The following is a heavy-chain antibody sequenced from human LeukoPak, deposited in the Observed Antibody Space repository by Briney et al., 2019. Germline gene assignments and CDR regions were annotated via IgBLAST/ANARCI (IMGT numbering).Heavy chain of an antibody. CDR1: GGTFSSYA. J-gene: IGHJ4*02. V-gene: IGHV1-69*05. CDR3: ARELYYYDSSGYFDY. Sequence: ASVKVSCKASGGTFSSYAISWVRQAPGQGLEWMGRIIPIFGTANYAQKFQGRVTITTDESTSTAYMELSSLRSEDTAVYYCARELYYYDSSGYFDYWGQGTLVTVSS. D-gene: IGHD3-22*01. CDR2: IIPIFGTA.